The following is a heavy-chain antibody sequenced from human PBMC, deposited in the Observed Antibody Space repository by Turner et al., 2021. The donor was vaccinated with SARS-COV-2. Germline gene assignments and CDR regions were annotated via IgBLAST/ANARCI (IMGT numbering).Heavy chain of an antibody. CDR3: AGEVVVLTTTHYGMDV. Sequence: QLQLQESGPGLVKPSETLSLTCTVSACSISSSSYYWGWIRQPPGKGLEWIGSIYYSGSTYYNPSLKSRVTISVDTSKNQFSLKLSSVTAADTAVYYCAGEVVVLTTTHYGMDVWGQGTTVTVSS. D-gene: IGHD1-26*01. V-gene: IGHV4-39*01. CDR1: ACSISSSSYY. CDR2: IYYSGST. J-gene: IGHJ6*02.